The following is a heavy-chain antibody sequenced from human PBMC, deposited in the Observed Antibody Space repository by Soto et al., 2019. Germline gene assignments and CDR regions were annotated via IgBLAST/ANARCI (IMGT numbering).Heavy chain of an antibody. CDR1: GFTFSSYS. V-gene: IGHV3-21*01. Sequence: GGSLRLSCAASGFTFSSYSMNWVRQAPGKGLEWVSSISSSSSYIYYADSVKGRFTISRDNAKNSLYLQMNSLRAEDTAVYYYARDLAWSEGYFDLLLWVPFDAFDIWGQGTMVTVSS. J-gene: IGHJ3*02. CDR3: ARDLAWSEGYFDLLLWVPFDAFDI. D-gene: IGHD3-9*01. CDR2: ISSSSSYI.